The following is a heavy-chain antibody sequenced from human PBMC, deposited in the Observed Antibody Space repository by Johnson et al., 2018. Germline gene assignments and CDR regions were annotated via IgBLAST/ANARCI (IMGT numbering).Heavy chain of an antibody. CDR1: GFTFSSYA. J-gene: IGHJ1*01. V-gene: IGHV3-30-3*01. CDR2: ISYDGSNN. Sequence: QVRLVQSGGGVVQPGRSLRLSCAASGFTFSSYAMHWVRQAPGKGLEWVAGISYDGSNNNYADSVKGRVTISSDNSKNKLYLQMNSLRAEDTAVYYSARGGYDSSGYYPEYFQHWGQGTLVTVSS. CDR3: ARGGYDSSGYYPEYFQH. D-gene: IGHD3-22*01.